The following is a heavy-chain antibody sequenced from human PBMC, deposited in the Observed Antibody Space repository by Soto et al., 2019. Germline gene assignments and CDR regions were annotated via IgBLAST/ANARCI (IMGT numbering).Heavy chain of an antibody. V-gene: IGHV3-33*08. D-gene: IGHD3-22*01. Sequence: PGRSLRLSCAASGLTFSSYAMSWVRQAPGKGLEWVAVIWYDGSNKYYADSVKGRFTISRDNSKNTLYLQMNSLRAEDTAVYYCARAPYYSIGHYYYYGMDVWGQGTPVTVSS. J-gene: IGHJ6*02. CDR3: ARAPYYSIGHYYYYGMDV. CDR2: IWYDGSNK. CDR1: GLTFSSYA.